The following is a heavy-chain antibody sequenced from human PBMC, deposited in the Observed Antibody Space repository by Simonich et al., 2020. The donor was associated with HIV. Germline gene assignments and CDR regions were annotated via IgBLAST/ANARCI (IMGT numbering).Heavy chain of an antibody. D-gene: IGHD2-2*01. V-gene: IGHV1-69*13. CDR3: ASVSSSWIPPDY. Sequence: QVQLVQSGAEVKKPGSSVKVSCKASGGTFSSHVISWVRQAPGQGLEWMGGIIPIFGTTHNAQKFQGRVTITADESTSTAYMELSSLRSEDTAVYYCASVSSSWIPPDYWGQGTPVTVSS. CDR2: IIPIFGTT. CDR1: GGTFSSHV. J-gene: IGHJ4*02.